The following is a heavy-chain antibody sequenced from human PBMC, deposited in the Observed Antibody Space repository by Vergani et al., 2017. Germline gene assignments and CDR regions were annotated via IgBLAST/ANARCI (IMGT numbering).Heavy chain of an antibody. J-gene: IGHJ5*02. D-gene: IGHD4-11*01. CDR3: ARTSYSNYGLDWFDP. CDR1: GFTFSSYA. Sequence: EVQLVESGGGLVQPGGSLRLSCAASGFTFSSYAMSWIRQAPGKGLEWVSYISSSGSTIYYADSVKGRFTISRDKAKNSLYLQMNSLRAEDTAVYYCARTSYSNYGLDWFDPWGQGTLVTVSS. CDR2: ISSSGSTI. V-gene: IGHV3-48*01.